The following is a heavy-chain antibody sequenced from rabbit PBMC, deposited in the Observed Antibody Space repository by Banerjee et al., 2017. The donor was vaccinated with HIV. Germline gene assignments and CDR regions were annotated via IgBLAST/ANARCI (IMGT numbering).Heavy chain of an antibody. V-gene: IGHV1S40*01. Sequence: QSLEESGGDLVKPGASLTLTCTASGISFSSSYYMCWVRQAPGKGLEWIACIYTSGGSTYYASWAKGRFTISKTSSTTVTLQMTSLTAADTATYFCARNYAGYAGAGYAMWANLWGPGTLVTVS. CDR2: IYTSGGST. D-gene: IGHD4-2*01. CDR3: ARNYAGYAGAGYAMWANL. J-gene: IGHJ4*01. CDR1: GISFSSSYY.